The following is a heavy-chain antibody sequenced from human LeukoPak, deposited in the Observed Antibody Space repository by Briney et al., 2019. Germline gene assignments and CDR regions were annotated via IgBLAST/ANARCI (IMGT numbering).Heavy chain of an antibody. CDR1: GFTFSSYS. Sequence: GGSLRLSCAASGFTFSSYSMNWVRQAPGKGLEWVSSISSSSSYIYYADSVKGRFTISRDNAKNSLYLQMNSLRAEDTAVYYCARAGDGGNYFDYWDQGTLVTVSS. J-gene: IGHJ4*02. CDR2: ISSSSSYI. CDR3: ARAGDGGNYFDY. V-gene: IGHV3-21*01. D-gene: IGHD7-27*01.